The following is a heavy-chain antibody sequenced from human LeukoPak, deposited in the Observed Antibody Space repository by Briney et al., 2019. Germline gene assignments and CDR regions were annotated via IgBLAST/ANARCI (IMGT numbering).Heavy chain of an antibody. Sequence: GGSLRLSCAASGFTFSNYGMGWVRQAPGKGLEWVSAISGSASNTYYADSVKGRFTISRDNSKNTLSLQMNNLRDEDTAVYYCAKDISPAAAWGQGTLVTVSS. CDR3: AKDISPAAA. CDR2: ISGSASNT. CDR1: GFTFSNYG. V-gene: IGHV3-23*01. J-gene: IGHJ5*02. D-gene: IGHD6-25*01.